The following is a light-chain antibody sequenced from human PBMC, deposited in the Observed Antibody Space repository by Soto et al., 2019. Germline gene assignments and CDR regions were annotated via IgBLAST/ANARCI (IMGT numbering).Light chain of an antibody. J-gene: IGLJ1*01. CDR2: EVS. CDR1: SSDVGGYNY. Sequence: QSALTQPDSVSGSPGQSITISCTGTSSDVGGYNYVSWYQQHPGKAPKLMIYEVSNQPSGVSNRFSGSKSGNTASLTISGLQAEDEADYYCSSYTSSSPLYVFGTGTKVTVL. CDR3: SSYTSSSPLYV. V-gene: IGLV2-14*01.